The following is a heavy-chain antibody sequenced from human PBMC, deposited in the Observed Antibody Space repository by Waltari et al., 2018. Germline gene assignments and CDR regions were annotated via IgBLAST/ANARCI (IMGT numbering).Heavy chain of an antibody. Sequence: EVQLLESGGGLVQPGGSLRLSWVASGFTFNTHHLTWVRQAPGRGPEWVSSSTIGGDTTTYADSVKGRFAISRDNSKGSLFLQMNSLRGDDTAIYYCARVPRGYWFFDLWGRGTPVTVSS. CDR1: GFTFNTHH. CDR2: STIGGDTT. CDR3: ARVPRGYWFFDL. V-gene: IGHV3-23*01. J-gene: IGHJ2*01. D-gene: IGHD3-10*01.